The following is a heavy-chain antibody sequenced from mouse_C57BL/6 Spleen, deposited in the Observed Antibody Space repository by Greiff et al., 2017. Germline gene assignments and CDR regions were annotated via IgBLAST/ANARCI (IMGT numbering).Heavy chain of an antibody. CDR3: ARRIYYGSSYLCAMDY. Sequence: QVQLQQPGAELVMPGASVKLSCKASGYTFTSYWMHWVKQRPGQGLEWIGEIDPSDSYTNYNQKFKGKSTLTVDKSSSTAYMQISSLTSDDSAVYYCARRIYYGSSYLCAMDYWGQGTSVTVSS. CDR1: GYTFTSYW. V-gene: IGHV1-69*01. D-gene: IGHD1-1*01. J-gene: IGHJ4*01. CDR2: IDPSDSYT.